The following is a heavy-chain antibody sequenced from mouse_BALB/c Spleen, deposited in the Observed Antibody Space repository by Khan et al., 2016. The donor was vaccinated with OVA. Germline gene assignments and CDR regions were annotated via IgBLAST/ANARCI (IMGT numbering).Heavy chain of an antibody. CDR3: ARVGYSGTMDY. Sequence: QIQLVQSGPELKKPGETVKISCKASGYTFTNYGINWVKQAPGKGLKWMGWINTNTGEPTYAEEFKGRFAFSLETSASTAYLQINNLKNEDTATYFCARVGYSGTMDYWGQGTSVTVSS. J-gene: IGHJ4*01. CDR1: GYTFTNYG. V-gene: IGHV9-3*02. CDR2: INTNTGEP. D-gene: IGHD2-14*01.